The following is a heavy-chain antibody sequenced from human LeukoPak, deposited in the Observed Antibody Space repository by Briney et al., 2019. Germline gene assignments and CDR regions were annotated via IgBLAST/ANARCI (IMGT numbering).Heavy chain of an antibody. CDR2: IIPIFGTA. CDR1: GGTFSSYA. V-gene: IGHV1-69*05. Sequence: SVKVSCKASGGTFSSYAISCVRQAPGQGLEWMGRIIPIFGTANYAQKFQGRVTITTDESTSTAYMELSSLRSEDTAVYYCARDYYDSSGYYAFDIWGQGTMVTVSS. D-gene: IGHD3-22*01. J-gene: IGHJ3*02. CDR3: ARDYYDSSGYYAFDI.